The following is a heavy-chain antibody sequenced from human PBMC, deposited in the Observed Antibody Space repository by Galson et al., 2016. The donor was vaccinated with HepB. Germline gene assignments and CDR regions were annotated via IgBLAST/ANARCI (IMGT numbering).Heavy chain of an antibody. J-gene: IGHJ5*02. CDR3: ARGATVGARVWCDP. D-gene: IGHD1-26*01. V-gene: IGHV1-69*06. Sequence: SVKVSCKASGGTFNSYVINWVRQAPGHGLEWMGGITPIFGSATYAQKFQGRVTITAVKSAHTVYMELRSLRSEDTAVYYCARGATVGARVWCDPWGQGTLVTVSS. CDR2: ITPIFGSA. CDR1: GGTFNSYV.